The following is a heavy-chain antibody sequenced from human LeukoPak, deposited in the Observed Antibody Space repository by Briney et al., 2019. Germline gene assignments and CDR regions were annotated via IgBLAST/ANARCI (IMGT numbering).Heavy chain of an antibody. V-gene: IGHV4-4*07. J-gene: IGHJ4*02. Sequence: SETLSLTCTVSGGSFSSYYWSWIRQPAGKGLEWIGRIYTSGSTNYNPSLKSRVTISVDKSKNQFSLKLSSVTGADTAVYYCAREGYSSSWYYFDYWGQGTLVTVSS. CDR2: IYTSGST. CDR3: AREGYSSSWYYFDY. D-gene: IGHD6-13*01. CDR1: GGSFSSYY.